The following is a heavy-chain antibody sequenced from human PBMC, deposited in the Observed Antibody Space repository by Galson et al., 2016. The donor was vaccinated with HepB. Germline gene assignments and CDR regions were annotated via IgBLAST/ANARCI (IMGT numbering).Heavy chain of an antibody. CDR1: GGSISSSNW. Sequence: SETLSLTCGVSGGSISSSNWWSWVRQSPGKGLEWIGEVYHSGSTKYNPSLKSRVTISVDKSKNQFSLRLVSVTAADTAGYYCAKNIRHYYDRSAFPTRVYYNWFAPWGQGTLVRVSS. CDR3: AKNIRHYYDRSAFPTRVYYNWFAP. D-gene: IGHD3-22*01. V-gene: IGHV4-4*02. CDR2: VYHSGST. J-gene: IGHJ5*02.